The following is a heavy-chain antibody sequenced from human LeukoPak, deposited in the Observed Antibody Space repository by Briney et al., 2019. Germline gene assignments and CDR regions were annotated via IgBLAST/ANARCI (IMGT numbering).Heavy chain of an antibody. CDR2: ISSSSSYI. Sequence: GGSLRLSCAASGFTFSSYSMNWVRQAPGKGLEWVSSISSSSSYIYYADSVKGRFTISRDNAKNSLYLQMNSLRAEDTAVYYCAKDGASQLYPYYFDYWGQGTLVTVSS. CDR3: AKDGASQLYPYYFDY. CDR1: GFTFSSYS. V-gene: IGHV3-21*01. D-gene: IGHD2-2*01. J-gene: IGHJ4*02.